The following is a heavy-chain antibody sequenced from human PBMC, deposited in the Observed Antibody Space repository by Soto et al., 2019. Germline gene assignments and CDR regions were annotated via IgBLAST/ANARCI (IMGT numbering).Heavy chain of an antibody. Sequence: GGSLRLSCAASGFTFSSYAMHWVRQAPGKGLEWVAVISYDGSNKYYADSVKGRFTISRDNSKNTLYLQMNSLRAEDTAVYYRARSSSPGYYYYYGMDVWGQGTTVTVSS. V-gene: IGHV3-30-3*01. D-gene: IGHD6-13*01. CDR2: ISYDGSNK. J-gene: IGHJ6*02. CDR3: ARSSSPGYYYYYGMDV. CDR1: GFTFSSYA.